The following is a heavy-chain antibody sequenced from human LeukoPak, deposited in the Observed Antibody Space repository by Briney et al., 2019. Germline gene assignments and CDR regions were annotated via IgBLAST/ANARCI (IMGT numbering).Heavy chain of an antibody. Sequence: PGGSLRLSCAASGFTFSSYAMHWVRQAPGKGLEWVAVISYDGSNKYYADSVKGRFSTSRDNSKNTLLLQMNSLRVEDTAVYYCATTRPYGTTWAGAFEDWSQGTPVTVSS. V-gene: IGHV3-30-3*01. CDR3: ATTRPYGTTWAGAFED. J-gene: IGHJ4*01. CDR2: ISYDGSNK. D-gene: IGHD5-24*01. CDR1: GFTFSSYA.